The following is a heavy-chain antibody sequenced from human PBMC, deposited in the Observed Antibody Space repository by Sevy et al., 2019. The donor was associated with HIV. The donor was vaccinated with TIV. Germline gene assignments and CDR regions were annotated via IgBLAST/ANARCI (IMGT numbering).Heavy chain of an antibody. V-gene: IGHV3-11*01. CDR3: ARDCSSTNCLWGLDV. CDR1: GFTFSDYY. Sequence: GGSLRLSCAASGFTFSDYYMSWIRQAPGKGLEWISYISGSDGTIYYADSVKGRFTISRDNAKNSLHLQMNSLRVEDTAMYYCARDCSSTNCLWGLDVWGQGTTVTVS. CDR2: ISGSDGTI. J-gene: IGHJ6*02. D-gene: IGHD2-2*01.